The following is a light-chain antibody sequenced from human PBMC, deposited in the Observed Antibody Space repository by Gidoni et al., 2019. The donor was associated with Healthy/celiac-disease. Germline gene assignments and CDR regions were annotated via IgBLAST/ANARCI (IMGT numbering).Light chain of an antibody. CDR1: KLGDKY. J-gene: IGLJ1*01. V-gene: IGLV3-1*01. CDR3: QAWDSSTASFV. CDR2: QDS. Sequence: YELTKPHSVSVSPGQTASITCSGDKLGDKYACWHQQKPGQSPVLVIYQDSKRHSGIPERFSGSNSGNTATLTISGTQAMDEADYYCQAWDSSTASFVFGTGTKVTVL.